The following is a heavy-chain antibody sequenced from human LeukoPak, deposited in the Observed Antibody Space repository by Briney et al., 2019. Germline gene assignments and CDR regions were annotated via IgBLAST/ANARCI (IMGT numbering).Heavy chain of an antibody. CDR1: GFTFSSYW. J-gene: IGHJ6*03. CDR2: IKQDGSEK. Sequence: GGSLRLSCAASGFTFSSYWMNWVRQAPGKGLEWVANIKQDGSEKYYVDSVKGRFTISRDNAKNSLYLQMNSLRAEDTAVYYCARVGSSWPPGYYYYYMDVWGKGTTVTVSS. CDR3: ARVGSSWPPGYYYYYMDV. D-gene: IGHD6-13*01. V-gene: IGHV3-7*01.